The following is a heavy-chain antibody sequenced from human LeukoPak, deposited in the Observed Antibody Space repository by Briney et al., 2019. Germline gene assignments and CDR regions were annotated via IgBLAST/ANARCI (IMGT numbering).Heavy chain of an antibody. V-gene: IGHV4-59*11. CDR1: VGSISVHY. Sequence: SETLSLTCSVSVGSISVHYWTWTRQPPGKAVEWIGQIHYTGKPDYAPSLKSRITISVDTSKNQVSLQVSAVTAADSAIYYCARFGVDYYMDVWGHGTTVTVFS. CDR3: ARFGVDYYMDV. CDR2: IHYTGKP. J-gene: IGHJ6*03. D-gene: IGHD3-16*01.